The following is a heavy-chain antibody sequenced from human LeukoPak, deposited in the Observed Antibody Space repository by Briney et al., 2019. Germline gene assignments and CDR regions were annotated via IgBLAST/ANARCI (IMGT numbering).Heavy chain of an antibody. CDR3: AIVYGDYYFDY. D-gene: IGHD4-17*01. CDR1: GFTFSSYA. J-gene: IGHJ4*02. V-gene: IGHV3-23*01. Sequence: GGSLRLSCAAAGFTFSSYAITWVRQAPGKGLEWVAAISGGGANTYYADSVKGRFTISRDNSKNTLYLQMNSLRAEDTAVYYCAIVYGDYYFDYWGQGTLVTVSS. CDR2: ISGGGANT.